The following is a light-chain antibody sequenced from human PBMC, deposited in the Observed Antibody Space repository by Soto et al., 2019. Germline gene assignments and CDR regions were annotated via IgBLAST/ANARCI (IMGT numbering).Light chain of an antibody. CDR2: GVS. Sequence: EIVLTPSSGNLSLSLGERVTLSCRASQTVRSIYLAWYQQKVGQAPRLLIYGVSSRVTGIPDRFSGSGSGTDFTLTISRLAPEDFAVYYCQQYGSSPETFGQGTKVDNK. CDR3: QQYGSSPET. V-gene: IGKV3-20*01. J-gene: IGKJ1*01. CDR1: QTVRSIY.